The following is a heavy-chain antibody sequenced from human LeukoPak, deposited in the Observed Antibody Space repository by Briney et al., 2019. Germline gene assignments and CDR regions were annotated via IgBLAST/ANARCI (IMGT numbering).Heavy chain of an antibody. J-gene: IGHJ4*02. CDR2: IYYSGSA. CDR3: ARHGNFFDF. CDR1: GGSINSDGFY. V-gene: IGHV4-39*01. D-gene: IGHD1-1*01. Sequence: PSETLSLTCSVSGGSINSDGFYWGWVRQPPGKGLEWIGGIYYSGSAYYNPSLKSRVTMSVDTSKRQFSLKLSSVTAADTAMRYCARHGNFFDFWGQGTLVIVSS.